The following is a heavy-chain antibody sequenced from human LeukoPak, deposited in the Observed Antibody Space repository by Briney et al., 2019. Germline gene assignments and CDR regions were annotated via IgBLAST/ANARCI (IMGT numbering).Heavy chain of an antibody. Sequence: ASVKVSCKASGYTFTGYCMHWVRQAPGQGLEWMGWINPNSGGTNYAQKFQGRVTMTRDTSISTAYMELSRLRSDDTAVYYCASYYDSSGYYYHAFDIWGQGTMVTVSS. D-gene: IGHD3-22*01. V-gene: IGHV1-2*02. J-gene: IGHJ3*02. CDR1: GYTFTGYC. CDR2: INPNSGGT. CDR3: ASYYDSSGYYYHAFDI.